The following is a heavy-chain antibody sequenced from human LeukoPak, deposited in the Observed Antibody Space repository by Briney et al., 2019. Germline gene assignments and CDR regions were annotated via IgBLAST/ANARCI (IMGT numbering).Heavy chain of an antibody. V-gene: IGHV4-30-2*01. CDR3: ARVDYDILTGHYTFDY. CDR2: IYHSGST. J-gene: IGHJ4*02. CDR1: GGSISSGGYS. Sequence: PSQTLSLTCAVSGGSISSGGYSWSWIRQPPGKGLEWIGYIYHSGSTYYNPSLKSRVTISVDRSKNQFSLKLSSVTAADTAVYYCARVDYDILTGHYTFDYWGQGTLVTVSS. D-gene: IGHD3-9*01.